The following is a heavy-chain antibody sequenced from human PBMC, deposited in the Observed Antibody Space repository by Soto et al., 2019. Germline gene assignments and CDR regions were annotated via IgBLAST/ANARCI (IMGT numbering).Heavy chain of an antibody. CDR3: ARLFPAANHDAFDI. CDR2: INHSGST. V-gene: IGHV4-34*01. CDR1: GGSFSVYY. J-gene: IGHJ3*02. Sequence: SDTLSLTCAVYGGSFSVYYWSWIRQPPGKGLEWIGEINHSGSTNYNPSLKSRVTISVDTSKNQFSLKLSSVTAADTAVYYCARLFPAANHDAFDIWGQGTMVTVSS. D-gene: IGHD2-2*01.